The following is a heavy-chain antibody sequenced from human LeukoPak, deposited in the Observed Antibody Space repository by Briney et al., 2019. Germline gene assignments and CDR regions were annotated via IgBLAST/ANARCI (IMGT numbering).Heavy chain of an antibody. J-gene: IGHJ4*02. D-gene: IGHD1-26*01. V-gene: IGHV3-9*01. Sequence: GRSLRLSCAASGFTFDDYARHWVRQAPGKGLEWVSGISWNSGSVGYVDSVKGRFTISRDNAKDSLYLQMNSLRAEDTAVYYCATVGGSYSPADYWGQGTLVTVSS. CDR2: ISWNSGSV. CDR1: GFTFDDYA. CDR3: ATVGGSYSPADY.